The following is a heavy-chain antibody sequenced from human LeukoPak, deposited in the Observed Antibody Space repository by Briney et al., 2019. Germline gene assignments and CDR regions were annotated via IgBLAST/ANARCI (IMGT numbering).Heavy chain of an antibody. CDR3: AVYGDYGLSYYYGMDV. J-gene: IGHJ6*02. CDR2: IIPIFGTA. Sequence: SVKVSCKASGGTFSSYAISWVRQAPGQGLEWMGGIIPIFGTANYAQKFQGRVMITADESTSTAYMELSSLRSEDTAVYYCAVYGDYGLSYYYGMDVWGQGTTVTVSS. CDR1: GGTFSSYA. D-gene: IGHD4-17*01. V-gene: IGHV1-69*13.